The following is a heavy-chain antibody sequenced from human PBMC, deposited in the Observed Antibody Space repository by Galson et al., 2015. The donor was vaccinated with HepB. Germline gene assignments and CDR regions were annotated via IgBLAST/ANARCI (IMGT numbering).Heavy chain of an antibody. CDR3: AKDGIMVANNPYQLHF. CDR1: GFTFSRYA. J-gene: IGHJ4*02. Sequence: LRLSCAASGFTFSRYAMTWVRQAPGKGLEWVSSITSSGANTYYTDSVKGRFTISRDNSRNTLLLQLNSLRAEDTAVYYCAKDGIMVANNPYQLHFWGQGTLVSVSS. V-gene: IGHV3-23*01. D-gene: IGHD2-15*01. CDR2: ITSSGANT.